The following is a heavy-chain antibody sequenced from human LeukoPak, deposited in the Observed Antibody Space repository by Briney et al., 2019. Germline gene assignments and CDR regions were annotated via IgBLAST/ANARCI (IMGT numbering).Heavy chain of an antibody. CDR3: ARTMDTQLRSFYYYYYGMDV. J-gene: IGHJ6*02. Sequence: ASVKVSCKVSGYTLTELSMHWVRQAPGKGREWVGGFDPEDGETIYAQKFQGRVTMTEDTSTDTAYMELSSLRSEDTAVYYCARTMDTQLRSFYYYYYGMDVWGQGTTVTVSS. CDR2: FDPEDGET. D-gene: IGHD4-17*01. V-gene: IGHV1-24*01. CDR1: GYTLTELS.